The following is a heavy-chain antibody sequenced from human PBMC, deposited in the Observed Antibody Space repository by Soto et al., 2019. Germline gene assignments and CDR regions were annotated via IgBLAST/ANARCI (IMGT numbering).Heavy chain of an antibody. J-gene: IGHJ4*02. CDR2: ISGGGDTT. CDR3: AKGRGGSGSLTPRVDF. V-gene: IGHV3-23*01. D-gene: IGHD3-10*01. CDR1: GFTFNNYA. Sequence: EVQLLESGGGLVQPGGSLRLSCAASGFTFNNYAMTWVRQAPGKRLEWVSAISGGGDTTSYADSVKGRFTVSRDGSKNTLCLQMSSLRAEDTALYYCAKGRGGSGSLTPRVDFWGQGTPVTVSS.